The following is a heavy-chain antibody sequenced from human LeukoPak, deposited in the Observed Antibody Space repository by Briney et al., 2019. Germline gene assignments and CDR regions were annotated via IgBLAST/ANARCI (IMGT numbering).Heavy chain of an antibody. CDR2: IKSKNVGGTI. J-gene: IGHJ5*02. CDR3: TSHAAFDP. Sequence: PGGSLRLSCAASGFTFNNAWMNWVRQAPGKGLEWVGRIKSKNVGGTIDYAAPVKCRFTISRDDSKNTVYLQMNSLKIEDTAVYYCTSHAAFDPWGQGTLVTVSS. V-gene: IGHV3-15*01. CDR1: GFTFNNAW.